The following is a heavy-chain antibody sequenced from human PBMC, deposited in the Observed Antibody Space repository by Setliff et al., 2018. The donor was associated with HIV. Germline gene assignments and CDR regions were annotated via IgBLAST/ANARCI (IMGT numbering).Heavy chain of an antibody. CDR3: ARLNNGAHYFHFDY. D-gene: IGHD1-20*01. V-gene: IGHV4-38-2*01. CDR1: DYSISSGYY. J-gene: IGHJ4*02. Sequence: SETLSLTCAVSDYSISSGYYWGWIRQPPGKGLEWIGGIYHSGSTYYNTSLKSRVTISVDTSKNHFSLKLSSVTAAGTAVYYCARLNNGAHYFHFDYWGQGTLVTVSS. CDR2: IYHSGST.